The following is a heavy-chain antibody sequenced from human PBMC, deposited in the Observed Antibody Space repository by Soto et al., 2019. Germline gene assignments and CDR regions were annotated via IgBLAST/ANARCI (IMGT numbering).Heavy chain of an antibody. Sequence: SETLSLTCTVSGGSISSSSYYWGWIRQPPGKGLEWIGSIYYSGSTYYNPSLKSRVTISVDTSKNQFSLKLSSVTAADTAVYYCARLLYYDFRSGYSWFDPWGQGTLVTVSS. CDR2: IYYSGST. CDR3: ARLLYYDFRSGYSWFDP. D-gene: IGHD3-3*01. V-gene: IGHV4-39*01. J-gene: IGHJ5*02. CDR1: GGSISSSSYY.